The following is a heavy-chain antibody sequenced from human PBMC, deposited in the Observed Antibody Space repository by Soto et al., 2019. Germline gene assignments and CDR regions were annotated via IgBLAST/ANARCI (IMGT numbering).Heavy chain of an antibody. Sequence: VQLVESGGGLVKPGGSLRLSCAASGLTFSDSYLNWIRHAPGKGLEWLAYISSTGGSIFYAGSVKGRFTISRDNAKNSLYLQMNGLRAEDTAMYYCARVRFGEWGYAMDVWGQGTTVTVSS. D-gene: IGHD3-10*01. CDR3: ARVRFGEWGYAMDV. CDR1: GLTFSDSY. J-gene: IGHJ6*02. CDR2: ISSTGGSI. V-gene: IGHV3-11*01.